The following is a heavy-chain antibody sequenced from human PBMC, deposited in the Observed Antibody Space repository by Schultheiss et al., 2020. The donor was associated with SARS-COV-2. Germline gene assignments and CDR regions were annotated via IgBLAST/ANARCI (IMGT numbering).Heavy chain of an antibody. J-gene: IGHJ4*02. Sequence: GGSLRLSCAASGFTFSSYWMHWVRQAPGKGLEWVSLISGDGGSTYYADSVKGRFTISRDNAKNSLYLQMNSLRAEDTAVYYCARALLPFDYWGQGTLVTVSS. CDR1: GFTFSSYW. CDR3: ARALLPFDY. CDR2: ISGDGGST. V-gene: IGHV3-74*01. D-gene: IGHD2-15*01.